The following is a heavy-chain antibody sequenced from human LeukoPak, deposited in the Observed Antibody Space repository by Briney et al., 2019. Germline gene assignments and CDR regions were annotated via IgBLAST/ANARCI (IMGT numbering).Heavy chain of an antibody. V-gene: IGHV3-21*01. J-gene: IGHJ4*02. CDR2: ISSSSTYI. CDR3: AGDLHAYIFTDPYDY. CDR1: GFTFSSYN. D-gene: IGHD2-21*01. Sequence: GGSLRLSCAASGFTFSSYNMNWVRQAPGKGLEWVSYISSSSTYIYYADSMRGRFTISRDNAKNSLYLQMNSLTAEDTAVYFCAGDLHAYIFTDPYDYWGQGTLVIVSS.